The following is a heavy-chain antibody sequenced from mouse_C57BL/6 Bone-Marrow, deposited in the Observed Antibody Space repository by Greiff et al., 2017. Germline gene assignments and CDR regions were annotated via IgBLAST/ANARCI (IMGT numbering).Heavy chain of an antibody. CDR1: GYTFTSYW. Sequence: QVQLQQPGAELVMPGASVKLSCKASGYTFTSYWMHWVKQRPGQGLEWIGEIDPSDSYTNYNQKFKGKSTLTVNKASSTAYMQLSSRTSEDSAVYYCAREDYYGSSYNFDYWGQGTTLTVSA. CDR2: IDPSDSYT. V-gene: IGHV1-69*01. CDR3: AREDYYGSSYNFDY. J-gene: IGHJ2*01. D-gene: IGHD1-1*01.